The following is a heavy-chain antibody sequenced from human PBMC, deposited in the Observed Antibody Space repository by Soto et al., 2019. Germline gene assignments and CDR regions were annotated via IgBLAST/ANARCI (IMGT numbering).Heavy chain of an antibody. D-gene: IGHD3-10*01. CDR3: ARHNYYGSGSDWFDP. CDR1: GGSISSSSYY. CDR2: IYYSGST. V-gene: IGHV4-39*01. J-gene: IGHJ5*02. Sequence: PSETLSLTCTVSGGSISSSSYYWGWIRQPPGKGLEWIGSIYYSGSTYYNPSLKSRVTISVDTSKNQFSLKLSSVTAADTAVYYCARHNYYGSGSDWFDPWGQGTLVT.